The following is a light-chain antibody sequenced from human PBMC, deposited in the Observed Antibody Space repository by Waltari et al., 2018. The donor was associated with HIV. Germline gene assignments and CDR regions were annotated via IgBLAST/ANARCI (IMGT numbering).Light chain of an antibody. CDR3: AAWDDSLNGYV. J-gene: IGLJ1*01. CDR1: SSTIGSNA. Sequence: SVLTPSPSASGTPGQRVTISCSGSSSTIGSNALDWYQPPPGTAPKLLIHTNNQRPSGIPDRFSGSKAGTSASLAISGLQSEDESDYYCAAWDDSLNGYVFGSGTKVTVL. V-gene: IGLV1-44*01. CDR2: TNN.